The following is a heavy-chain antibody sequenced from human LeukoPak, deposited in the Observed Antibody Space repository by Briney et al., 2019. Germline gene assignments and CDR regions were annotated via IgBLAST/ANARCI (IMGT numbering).Heavy chain of an antibody. CDR3: ARGGYCSSTSCYSSFDY. V-gene: IGHV3-23*01. CDR1: GFTFSSYA. Sequence: PGGSLRLSCAASGFTFSSYAMSWVRQAPGKGLEWVSAISGSGGSTDYADSVKGRFTISRDNSKNTLYLQMNSLRAEDTAVYYCARGGYCSSTSCYSSFDYWGQGPLVTVSS. J-gene: IGHJ4*02. D-gene: IGHD2-2*01. CDR2: ISGSGGST.